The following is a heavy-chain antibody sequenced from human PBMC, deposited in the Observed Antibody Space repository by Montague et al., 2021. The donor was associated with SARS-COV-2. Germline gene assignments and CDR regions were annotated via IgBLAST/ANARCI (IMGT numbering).Heavy chain of an antibody. V-gene: IGHV4-59*01. CDR2: INYSGSA. D-gene: IGHD2-2*01. J-gene: IGHJ6*02. CDR3: ARRGVVVIPAVVEYYYGMDV. CDR1: AGSISSYY. Sequence: SETLSLTCTVYAGSISSYYWNWIRQSKGKGLGWTGYINYSGSANYNPSLKSRVTISVDTSKNQLSLNLSSVTAADTAVYYCARRGVVVIPAVVEYYYGMDVWGHGTTVTVAS.